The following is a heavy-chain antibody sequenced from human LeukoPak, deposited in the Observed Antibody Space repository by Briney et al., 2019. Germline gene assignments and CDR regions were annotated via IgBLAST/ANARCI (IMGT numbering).Heavy chain of an antibody. D-gene: IGHD3-22*01. CDR3: ARTYDSSGYYYSYYFDY. V-gene: IGHV3-48*03. Sequence: GGSVRLSCAASGFTFSSYEMNWVRQAPGKGLEWVSYISSSGSTIYYADSVKGRFTISRDNAKNSLYLQMNSLRAEDTAVYYCARTYDSSGYYYSYYFDYWGQGTLVTVSS. J-gene: IGHJ4*02. CDR1: GFTFSSYE. CDR2: ISSSGSTI.